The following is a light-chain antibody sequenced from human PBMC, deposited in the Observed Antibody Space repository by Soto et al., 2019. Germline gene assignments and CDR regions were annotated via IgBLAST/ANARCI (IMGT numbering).Light chain of an antibody. V-gene: IGKV1-39*01. CDR2: AAT. Sequence: DIQITQSPSSLSASVGDRVSITCRASQTISNFLNWYQQKPGEAPKVFIYAATRLQSGVPPRVSGSGSGTDFTLTISILQPEDSATYYCQQSYSTPWTFGQGTKVDI. CDR1: QTISNF. J-gene: IGKJ1*01. CDR3: QQSYSTPWT.